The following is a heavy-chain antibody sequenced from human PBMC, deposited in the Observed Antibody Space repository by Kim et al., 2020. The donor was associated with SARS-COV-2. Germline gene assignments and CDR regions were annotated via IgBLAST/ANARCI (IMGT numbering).Heavy chain of an antibody. CDR2: ISYDGSNK. Sequence: GGSLRLSCAASGFTFSSYAMHWVRQAPGKGLEWVAVISYDGSNKYYADSVKGRFTISRDNSKNTLYLQMNSLRAEDTAVYYCARDEGKQQLVFEEKEGHDAFDIWGQGTMVTVSS. CDR3: ARDEGKQQLVFEEKEGHDAFDI. D-gene: IGHD6-13*01. J-gene: IGHJ3*02. V-gene: IGHV3-30*04. CDR1: GFTFSSYA.